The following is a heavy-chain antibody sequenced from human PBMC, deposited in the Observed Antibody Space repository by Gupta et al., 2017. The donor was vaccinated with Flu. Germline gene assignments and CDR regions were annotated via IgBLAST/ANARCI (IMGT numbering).Heavy chain of an antibody. Sequence: QVQLVESGGDLVKPGGSLRLSCAASGFPFSHYYMSWIRQVPGKGLEWVSYISSSGEIIYYADSVKGRFTISRDNAKNSLYLQMNSLRDEDTAVYYCTRDFRYYYYYMDVWGKGTTVTVSS. J-gene: IGHJ6*03. CDR2: ISSSGEII. V-gene: IGHV3-11*01. CDR1: GFPFSHYY. CDR3: TRDFRYYYYYMDV.